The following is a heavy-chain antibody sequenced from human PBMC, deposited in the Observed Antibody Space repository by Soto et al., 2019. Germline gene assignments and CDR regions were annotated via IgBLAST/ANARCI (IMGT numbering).Heavy chain of an antibody. D-gene: IGHD3-9*01. CDR3: AAYDSEGYFDY. Sequence: QVRLQESGPGLVKPSETLSLTCSVSGGSITNFHWSWIRQPPGKGLEWIGYVYFSGSTNYNPSLKTRVTMSIDTSKNQFSLKVISVTAADTAAYYCAAYDSEGYFDYWGQGALVTVSS. J-gene: IGHJ4*02. CDR1: GGSITNFH. V-gene: IGHV4-59*01. CDR2: VYFSGST.